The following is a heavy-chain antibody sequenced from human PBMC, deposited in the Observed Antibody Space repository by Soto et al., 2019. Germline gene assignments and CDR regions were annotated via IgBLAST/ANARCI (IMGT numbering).Heavy chain of an antibody. V-gene: IGHV1-69*13. CDR2: IIPIFGTA. CDR3: ARGGYDSSGYYRAMYFDY. Sequence: SVKVSCKASGGTFSSYAISWVRQAPGQGLEWMGGIIPIFGTANYAQKFQGRVTITADESTSTAYMELSSLRSEDTAVYYCARGGYDSSGYYRAMYFDYWGQGTLVTVSS. J-gene: IGHJ4*02. CDR1: GGTFSSYA. D-gene: IGHD3-22*01.